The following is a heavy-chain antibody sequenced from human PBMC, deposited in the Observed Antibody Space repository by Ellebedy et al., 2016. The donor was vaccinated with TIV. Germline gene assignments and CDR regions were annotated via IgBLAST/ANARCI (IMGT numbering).Heavy chain of an antibody. V-gene: IGHV3-66*01. CDR2: IYSGGGT. CDR3: ASKHHYGLD. CDR1: GFTVSSNS. J-gene: IGHJ4*02. D-gene: IGHD3-10*01. Sequence: PGGSLRLSCAASGFTVSSNSMNWVRQAPGKGLEWVSVIYSGGGTSYADSVKGRFPIFRDTSKNTLFLQMKRLIGEYTAVYYCASKHHYGLDWGQGTLVTVSS.